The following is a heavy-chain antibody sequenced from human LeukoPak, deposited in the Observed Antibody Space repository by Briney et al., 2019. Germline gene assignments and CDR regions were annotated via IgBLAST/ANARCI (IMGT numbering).Heavy chain of an antibody. V-gene: IGHV1-69*06. J-gene: IGHJ3*02. CDR2: IIPIFGTA. Sequence: SVKVSCKASGGTFSSYAISWVRQAPGQGLEWMGGIIPIFGTANYAQKFQGRVTITADKSTSTAYMELSSLRSEDPAVYYCARELEPRSDAFDIWGQGTMVTVSS. D-gene: IGHD1-1*01. CDR1: GGTFSSYA. CDR3: ARELEPRSDAFDI.